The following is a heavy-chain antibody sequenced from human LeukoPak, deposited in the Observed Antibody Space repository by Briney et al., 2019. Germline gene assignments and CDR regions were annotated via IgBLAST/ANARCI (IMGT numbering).Heavy chain of an antibody. CDR3: ARARGYYYYMDV. CDR2: IYHGGST. V-gene: IGHV4-38-2*01. CDR1: GYSLSRGYY. D-gene: IGHD3-10*01. Sequence: SETLSLTCVVSGYSLSRGYYWAWIRQPPGKGLELIGSIYHGGSTNYNPTLKSRVTIPVDTTKNQFSLNLDSVTAADTAVYYCARARGYYYYMDVWGKGTTVTVSS. J-gene: IGHJ6*03.